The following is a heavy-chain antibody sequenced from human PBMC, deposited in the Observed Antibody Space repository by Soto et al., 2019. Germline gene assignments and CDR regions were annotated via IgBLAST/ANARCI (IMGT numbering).Heavy chain of an antibody. V-gene: IGHV3-23*01. CDR1: GFIFSSYA. D-gene: IGHD4-4*01. J-gene: IGHJ4*02. CDR2: ISGSGRST. CDR3: AKWPTVTSFPLEY. Sequence: GGSLRLSCAASGFIFSSYAMSWVRQAPGKGLEWVSAISGSGRSTYYADSVKGRFTTSRDNSENTLYLQMNSLRAEDTAVYYCAKWPTVTSFPLEYWGQGTLVTVSS.